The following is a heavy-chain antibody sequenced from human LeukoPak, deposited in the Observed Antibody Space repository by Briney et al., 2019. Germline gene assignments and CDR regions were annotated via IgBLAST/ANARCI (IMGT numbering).Heavy chain of an antibody. CDR2: IRGDGSRT. CDR1: GFTFSSYW. CDR3: ARAPQYPPIVVVPAAIGAYNWFDP. D-gene: IGHD2-2*02. V-gene: IGHV3-7*01. Sequence: PGGSLRLSCVASGFTFSSYWMTWVRQAPGKGLEWVANIRGDGSRTYYVDSAKGRFTISRDNAKNSLYLQLNSLRADDTAVYYCARAPQYPPIVVVPAAIGAYNWFDPWGQGTLVTVSS. J-gene: IGHJ5*02.